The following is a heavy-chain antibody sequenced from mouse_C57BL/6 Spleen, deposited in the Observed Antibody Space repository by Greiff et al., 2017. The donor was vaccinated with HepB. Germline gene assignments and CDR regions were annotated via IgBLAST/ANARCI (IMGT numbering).Heavy chain of an antibody. V-gene: IGHV1-59*01. CDR1: GYTFTSYW. Sequence: QVHVKQPGAELVRPGTSVKLSCKASGYTFTSYWMHWVKQRPGQGLEWIGVIDPSDSYTNYNQKFKGKATLTVDTSSSTAYMQLSSLTSEDSAVYYCARDYYGSKGRFDYWGQGTTLTVSS. J-gene: IGHJ2*01. D-gene: IGHD1-1*01. CDR2: IDPSDSYT. CDR3: ARDYYGSKGRFDY.